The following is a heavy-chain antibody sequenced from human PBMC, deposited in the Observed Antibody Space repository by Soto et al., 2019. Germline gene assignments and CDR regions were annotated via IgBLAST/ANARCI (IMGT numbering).Heavy chain of an antibody. CDR3: ASRTLDYGDYFCDY. J-gene: IGHJ4*02. CDR2: IYYSGSA. D-gene: IGHD4-17*01. Sequence: PSETLSLTWTVSGGSFFGYYRSWIRQPPGKGLEWNGYIYYSGSANYNPSLKSRVTISVDTSKTQFSLRLSSVTAADTAVYYCASRTLDYGDYFCDYWGPGTLVTVSS. CDR1: GGSFFGYY. V-gene: IGHV4-59*01.